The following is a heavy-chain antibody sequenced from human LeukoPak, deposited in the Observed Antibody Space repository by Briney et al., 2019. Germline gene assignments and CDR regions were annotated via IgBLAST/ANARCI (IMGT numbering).Heavy chain of an antibody. V-gene: IGHV3-23*01. J-gene: IGHJ4*02. CDR1: GFTFSSYA. CDR2: ISGSGGST. D-gene: IGHD3-16*02. CDR3: AKQPRAMITFGGVIVFAY. Sequence: GGSLRLSCAASGFTFSSYAMSWVRQAPGKGLEWVSAISGSGGSTYYADSVKGRFTISRDNSENTLYLQMNSLRAEDTAVYYCAKQPRAMITFGGVIVFAYWGQGTLVTVSS.